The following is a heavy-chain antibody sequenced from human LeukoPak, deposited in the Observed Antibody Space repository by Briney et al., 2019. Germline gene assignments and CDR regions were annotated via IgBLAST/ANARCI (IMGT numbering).Heavy chain of an antibody. V-gene: IGHV3-23*01. CDR2: ISNSGGST. J-gene: IGHJ4*02. Sequence: GGSLRLSCAASGFIVSSSYMSWVRQAPGKGLEWVSSISNSGGSTYYADPVKGRFTISRDNSKNTLYLQMNSLRAEDTAVYYCAKEGFDSWGQGTLVTVSS. CDR3: AKEGFDS. CDR1: GFIVSSSY.